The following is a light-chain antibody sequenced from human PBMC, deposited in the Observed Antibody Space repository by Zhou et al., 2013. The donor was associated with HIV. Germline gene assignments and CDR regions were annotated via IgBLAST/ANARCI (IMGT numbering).Light chain of an antibody. CDR1: QSISSW. Sequence: DIQMTQSPSTLSASVGDRVTITCRASQSISSWLAWYQQKPGKAPKLLVYGASRLESGVPSRFSGSGSGTFYTLTISSLQSEDFATYYCQQYDATPYTFGQGTKVEI. J-gene: IGKJ2*01. CDR3: QQYDATPYT. V-gene: IGKV1-5*01. CDR2: GAS.